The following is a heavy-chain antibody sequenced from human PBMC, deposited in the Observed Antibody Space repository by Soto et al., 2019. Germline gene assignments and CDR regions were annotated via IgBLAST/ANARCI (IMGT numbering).Heavy chain of an antibody. V-gene: IGHV3-7*04. CDR1: GFTFSSYW. D-gene: IGHD3-22*01. CDR2: IKPDGSEK. J-gene: IGHJ3*01. Sequence: EVQLVESGGGWVQPGGSVRLSCAASGFTFSSYWMSWVRQAPGKGLEWVANIKPDGSEKYYVDSVKGRFTMSRDNAKTSLSLQMNSLRAEDTAVYYCARGDYYDSSGPFSDAFDVWGQGTMVTVSS. CDR3: ARGDYYDSSGPFSDAFDV.